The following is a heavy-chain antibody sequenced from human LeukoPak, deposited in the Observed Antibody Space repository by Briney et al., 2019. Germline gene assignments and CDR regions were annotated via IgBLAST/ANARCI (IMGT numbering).Heavy chain of an antibody. Sequence: ASVKVSCKASGYTFTGYYMHWMRQAPGQGLEWMGWINPNSGGTNYAQKFQGRVTMTRDTSISTAYMELSRLRSDDTAVYYCARERITIFDYGIDVWGQGTTVTVSS. CDR3: ARERITIFDYGIDV. V-gene: IGHV1-2*02. J-gene: IGHJ6*02. CDR2: INPNSGGT. CDR1: GYTFTGYY. D-gene: IGHD3-3*01.